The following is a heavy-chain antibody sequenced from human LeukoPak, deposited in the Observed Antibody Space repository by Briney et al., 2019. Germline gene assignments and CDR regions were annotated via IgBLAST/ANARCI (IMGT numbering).Heavy chain of an antibody. V-gene: IGHV4-4*07. CDR1: GGSISSYH. CDR2: IYTSGST. D-gene: IGHD4-17*01. Sequence: SETLSLTCTVSGGSISSYHWSWIRQPAGKGLEWIGRIYTSGSTNYNPSLKSRVTMSVDTSKNQFSLTLSSVTAADTAVYYCASGGDYVDYAWTDWGQGTLVTVSS. CDR3: ASGGDYVDYAWTD. J-gene: IGHJ4*02.